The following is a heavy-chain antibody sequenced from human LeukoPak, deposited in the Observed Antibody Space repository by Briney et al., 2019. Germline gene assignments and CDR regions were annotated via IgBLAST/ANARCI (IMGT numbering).Heavy chain of an antibody. Sequence: GGSLRLSCAASGFTFSSYSMNWVRQAPGKGLEWVSSISSSSSYIYYADSVKGRFTISRDNAKNSLYLQMNSLRAEDTAVYYCARDLVSCSGGSCYSYDAFDIWGQGTMVTVSS. CDR3: ARDLVSCSGGSCYSYDAFDI. CDR1: GFTFSSYS. CDR2: ISSSSSYI. D-gene: IGHD2-15*01. V-gene: IGHV3-21*01. J-gene: IGHJ3*02.